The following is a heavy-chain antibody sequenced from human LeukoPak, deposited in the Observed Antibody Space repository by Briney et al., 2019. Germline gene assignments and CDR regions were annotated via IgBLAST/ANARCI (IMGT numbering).Heavy chain of an antibody. CDR3: AKGIYSSGWSYFDY. CDR1: GFTFSSFS. D-gene: IGHD6-19*01. CDR2: LSGSGITT. V-gene: IGHV3-23*01. J-gene: IGHJ4*01. Sequence: PGGSLRLSCAASGFTFSSFSFNWVRQAPGKGLEWVSTLSGSGITTYYADSVKGRFTISRDNSKNTLYLQMNSLRAEDTAVYYCAKGIYSSGWSYFDYWGHGTLVTVSS.